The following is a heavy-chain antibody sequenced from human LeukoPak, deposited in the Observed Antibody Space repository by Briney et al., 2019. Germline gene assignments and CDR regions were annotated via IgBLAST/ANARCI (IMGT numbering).Heavy chain of an antibody. D-gene: IGHD6-19*01. CDR1: GDSVSSNSAA. CDR2: TYYRSKWYN. V-gene: IGHV6-1*01. J-gene: IGHJ6*01. CDR3: ARGGIAVAGRYYYYGMEV. Sequence: SQTLSLTCAISGDSVSSNSAAWNWSRQSPSRGLEWLGRTYYRSKWYNDYAVSVKSRITINPDTSKNQFSLQLNSVTPEATAVYYCARGGIAVAGRYYYYGMEVCGQGTTVTVSS.